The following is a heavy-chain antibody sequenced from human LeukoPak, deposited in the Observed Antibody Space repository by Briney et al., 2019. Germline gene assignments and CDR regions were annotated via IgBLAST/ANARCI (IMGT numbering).Heavy chain of an antibody. CDR2: THHSGAT. V-gene: IGHV4-59*01. CDR3: ARSSAHSYGDFHY. CDR1: GVSITTNY. D-gene: IGHD5-18*01. J-gene: IGHJ4*02. Sequence: SETLSLTXSVSGVSITTNYWSWIRQPPGKGLEWLGYTHHSGATSYNPSLKSRGTMSLDTSNNQFSLKVTSVTAADTAVYYCARSSAHSYGDFHYWGQGNLVTVSS.